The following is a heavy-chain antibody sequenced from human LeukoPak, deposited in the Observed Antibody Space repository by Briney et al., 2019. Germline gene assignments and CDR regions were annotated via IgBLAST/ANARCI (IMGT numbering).Heavy chain of an antibody. CDR1: GYTFTSYG. D-gene: IGHD2-2*01. CDR3: ARDSALDDIVVVQAAIDWFDP. J-gene: IGHJ5*02. CDR2: ISAYNGNT. Sequence: ASVKVSCKASGYTFTSYGISWVRQAPGQGLEWMGWISAYNGNTNYAQKLQGRVTMTTDTSTSTAYMELRSLRSDDTAVYYCARDSALDDIVVVQAAIDWFDPWGQGTLVTVSS. V-gene: IGHV1-18*01.